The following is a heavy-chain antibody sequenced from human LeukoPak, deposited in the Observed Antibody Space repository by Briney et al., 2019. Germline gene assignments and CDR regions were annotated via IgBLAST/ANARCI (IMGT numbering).Heavy chain of an antibody. CDR2: IYTSGST. D-gene: IGHD6-25*01. Sequence: SETLSLTCTVSGGSISSGSYYWSWIRQPAGKGLEWIGRIYTSGSTNYNPSLKSRVTISVDTSKNQFSLTLSSVTAADTAVYYCARDSSGDGYSSGYHWGQGTLVTVSS. CDR3: ARDSSGDGYSSGYH. V-gene: IGHV4-61*02. CDR1: GGSISSGSYY. J-gene: IGHJ5*02.